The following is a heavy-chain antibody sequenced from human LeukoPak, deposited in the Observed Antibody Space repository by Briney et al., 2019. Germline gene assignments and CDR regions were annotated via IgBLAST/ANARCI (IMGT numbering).Heavy chain of an antibody. CDR3: ARDRGEGSGPWGFQH. V-gene: IGHV4-39*07. CDR2: IYYSGSTSYT. D-gene: IGHD2-15*01. Sequence: SETLSLTCTVSGGSINSDNYYWGWIRQPPGKGLEWIGSIYYSGSTSYTYYNPSLKSRVTISVDRSKNQFSLKLSSVTAADTAVYYCARDRGEGSGPWGFQHWGQGTLVTVSP. J-gene: IGHJ1*01. CDR1: GGSINSDNYY.